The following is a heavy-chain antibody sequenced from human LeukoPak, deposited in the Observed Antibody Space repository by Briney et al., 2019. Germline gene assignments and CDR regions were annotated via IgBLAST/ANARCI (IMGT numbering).Heavy chain of an antibody. CDR3: GLDYYYYNGMDF. CDR1: GGSISSYY. Sequence: PSETLSLTCTVSGGSISSYYWSWVRQAPGKGLEWVSVIYSGGSTYYADSVKGRFTISRDNSKNTLYLQMNSLRAEDTAVYYCGLDYYYYNGMDFWGQGTTVTVSS. CDR2: IYSGGST. V-gene: IGHV3-66*01. J-gene: IGHJ6*02.